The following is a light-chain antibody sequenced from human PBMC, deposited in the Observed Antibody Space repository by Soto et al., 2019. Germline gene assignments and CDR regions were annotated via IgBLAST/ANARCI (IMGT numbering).Light chain of an antibody. CDR2: GAS. CDR1: QSVSSN. Sequence: EIVMTQSPATLSVSPGERATLSCMASQSVSSNLAWYQQKPGQAPRLLIYGASTRATGIPARFSGSGSGTEFTLTISSLQSKDFAVYYCQQYNNWPFTFGPGTKVDIK. J-gene: IGKJ3*01. V-gene: IGKV3-15*01. CDR3: QQYNNWPFT.